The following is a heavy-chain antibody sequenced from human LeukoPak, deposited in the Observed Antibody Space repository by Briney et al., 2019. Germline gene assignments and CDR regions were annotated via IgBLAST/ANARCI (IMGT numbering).Heavy chain of an antibody. D-gene: IGHD3-22*01. J-gene: IGHJ4*02. CDR1: GFTFSGSA. CDR2: IRSKANSYAT. V-gene: IGHV3-73*01. Sequence: GGSLRLTCAASGFTFSGSARHWVRQASGRELAWVGRIRSKANSYATAYAASMKGRFTISRDDSKNTAYLQMNSLKTEDTAVYYCTRPHYDSSGYYYAFDYWGQGTLVTVSS. CDR3: TRPHYDSSGYYYAFDY.